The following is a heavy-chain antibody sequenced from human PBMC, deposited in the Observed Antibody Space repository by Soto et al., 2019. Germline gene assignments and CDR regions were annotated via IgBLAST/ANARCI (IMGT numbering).Heavy chain of an antibody. Sequence: GGSLRLSCAASGVTVSSNYMSWVRQAPGKGLEWVSVIYSGGSTYYADSVKGRFTISRDNSKNTLYLQMNSLRAEDTAVYYCARDTRNYYYYYMDVWGKGTTVTVSS. CDR2: IYSGGST. J-gene: IGHJ6*03. CDR1: GVTVSSNY. V-gene: IGHV3-66*01. CDR3: ARDTRNYYYYYMDV.